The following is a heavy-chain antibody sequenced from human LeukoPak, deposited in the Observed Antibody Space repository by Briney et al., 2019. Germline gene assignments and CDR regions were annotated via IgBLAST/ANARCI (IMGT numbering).Heavy chain of an antibody. D-gene: IGHD3-10*01. CDR1: GFTVSSTY. CDR3: ARDGSGSYYNYYYGMDV. V-gene: IGHV3-53*01. CDR2: IYSGGTT. Sequence: GGSLRLSCAASGFTVSSTYMNWVRQAPGKGLEWVSVIYSGGTTYYADSVKGRFTISRDNSKNTLYLQMNSLRAEDTAVYYCARDGSGSYYNYYYGMDVWGQGTTVTVSS. J-gene: IGHJ6*02.